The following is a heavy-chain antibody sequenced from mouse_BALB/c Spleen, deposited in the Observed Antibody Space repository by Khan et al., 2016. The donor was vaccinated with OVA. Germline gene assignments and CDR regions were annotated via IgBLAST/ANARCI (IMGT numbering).Heavy chain of an antibody. CDR2: ISTYSGNT. V-gene: IGHV1S137*01. CDR1: GYTFTDYV. J-gene: IGHJ2*01. CDR3: ARPAYDGYSDY. D-gene: IGHD2-3*01. Sequence: QVQLKQSGPELVRPGVSVKISCKGSGYTFTDYVMYWVKQSHAKSLEWIGLISTYSGNTNYNQKFKGKATMTVDKSSSTAYMEIDRVTSEDSGIYSCARPAYDGYSDYWGQGTTLTVSS.